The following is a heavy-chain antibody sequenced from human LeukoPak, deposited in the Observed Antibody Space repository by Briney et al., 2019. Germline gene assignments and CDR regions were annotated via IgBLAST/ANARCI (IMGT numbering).Heavy chain of an antibody. Sequence: ASVKVSCKASGYTFTGYYMHWVRQAPGQGLEWMGWINPNSGGTNYAQKFQGRVTMTRDTSISTAYMELSSLRSEDTAVYYCARGKSWMPILDYWGQGTLVTVSS. CDR3: ARGKSWMPILDY. CDR2: INPNSGGT. D-gene: IGHD2-2*01. V-gene: IGHV1-2*02. CDR1: GYTFTGYY. J-gene: IGHJ4*02.